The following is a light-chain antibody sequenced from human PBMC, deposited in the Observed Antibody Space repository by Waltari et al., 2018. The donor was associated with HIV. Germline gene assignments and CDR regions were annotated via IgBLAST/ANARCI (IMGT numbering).Light chain of an antibody. V-gene: IGLV2-23*02. Sequence: QSALTQPASVSGSPGQSISFSCPGTHSDFAAFNLVPWYHPHPGRVPKVIIYDVNERPSGISPRFSGSKSGNSASLTISGLLPEDEADYYCCAYTVTNTWVFGGGTKVTVV. J-gene: IGLJ3*02. CDR2: DVN. CDR3: CAYTVTNTWV. CDR1: HSDFAAFNL.